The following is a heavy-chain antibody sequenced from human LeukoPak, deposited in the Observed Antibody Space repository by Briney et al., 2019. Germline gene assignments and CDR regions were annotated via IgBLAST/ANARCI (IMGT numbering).Heavy chain of an antibody. Sequence: ASVKVSCKASGYTFTSYGISWVRRAPGQGLEWMGWISAYNGNTNYAQKLQGRVTMTTDTSTSTAYMELRSLRSDDTAVYYCARDRGIAAAGTSGDWGRGTLVTVSS. V-gene: IGHV1-18*01. CDR1: GYTFTSYG. CDR2: ISAYNGNT. J-gene: IGHJ4*02. CDR3: ARDRGIAAAGTSGD. D-gene: IGHD6-13*01.